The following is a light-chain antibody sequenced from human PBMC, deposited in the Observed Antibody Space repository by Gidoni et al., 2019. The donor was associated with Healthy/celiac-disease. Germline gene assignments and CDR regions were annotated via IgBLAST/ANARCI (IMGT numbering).Light chain of an antibody. CDR3: QQRSNWPPLT. V-gene: IGKV3-11*01. Sequence: EIVLTQSPATLSSSPGERATLSCRASQSVRSYLAWYQQKPGQAPRLLIYDASNRATGIPARFSGSGSGTDFTLTISSLEPEDFAVYYCQQRSNWPPLTFGGXTKVEIK. J-gene: IGKJ4*01. CDR1: QSVRSY. CDR2: DAS.